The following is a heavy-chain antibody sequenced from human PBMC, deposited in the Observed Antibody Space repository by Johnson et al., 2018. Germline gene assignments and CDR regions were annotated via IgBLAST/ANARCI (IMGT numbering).Heavy chain of an antibody. V-gene: IGHV4-39*07. CDR3: AGGKAAAGWNYDYYYMGV. J-gene: IGHJ6*03. Sequence: QVQLQESGPGLVKPSETLSLTCTVSGGSISSSSYYWGWIRQPPGKGLEWIGSIYYSGSTYYNPSLKSLVTISVDTSKNQFSLKLRSVTAQDTAVYYCAGGKAAAGWNYDYYYMGVWGKGTTVTGAS. CDR2: IYYSGST. CDR1: GGSISSSSYY. D-gene: IGHD6-13*01.